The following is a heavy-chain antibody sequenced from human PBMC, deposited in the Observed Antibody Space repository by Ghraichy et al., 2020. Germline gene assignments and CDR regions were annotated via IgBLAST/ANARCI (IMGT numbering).Heavy chain of an antibody. CDR2: IKSKTDGGTT. CDR1: GFTFSNAW. D-gene: IGHD2-21*02. V-gene: IGHV3-15*01. CDR3: TTQGVVVTARYFDY. J-gene: IGHJ4*02. Sequence: GGSLRLSCAASGFTFSNAWMSWVRQAPGKGLEWVGRIKSKTDGGTTDYAAPVKGRFTISRDDSKNTLYLQMNSLKTEDTAVYYCTTQGVVVTARYFDYWGQGTLVTVSS.